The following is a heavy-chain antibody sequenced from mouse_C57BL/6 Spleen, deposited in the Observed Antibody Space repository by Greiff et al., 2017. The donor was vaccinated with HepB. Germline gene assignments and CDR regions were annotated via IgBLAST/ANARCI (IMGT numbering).Heavy chain of an antibody. D-gene: IGHD4-1*01. Sequence: EVKLMESGGGLVQPGGSLKLSCAASGFTFSDYGMAWVRQAPRKGPEWVAFISNLAYSIYYADTVTGRFTISRENAKNTLYLEMSSLRSEDTAMYYCARRGRLTGTYYFDYWGQGTTLTVSS. J-gene: IGHJ2*01. CDR1: GFTFSDYG. V-gene: IGHV5-15*01. CDR2: ISNLAYSI. CDR3: ARRGRLTGTYYFDY.